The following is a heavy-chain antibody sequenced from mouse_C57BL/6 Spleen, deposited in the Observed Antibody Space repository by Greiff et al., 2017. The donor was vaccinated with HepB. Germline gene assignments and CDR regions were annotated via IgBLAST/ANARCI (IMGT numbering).Heavy chain of an antibody. Sequence: VQLKESGPVLVKPGDSVKISCKASGYSFTGYFMNWVMQSHGKSLEWIGHINPYNGDTFYNQKFKGKATLTVDKSSSTAHMALQILTSEDTAVYYCARNYDNAKDYWGQGTSVTVSS. CDR3: ARNYDNAKDY. V-gene: IGHV1-20*01. D-gene: IGHD1-1*01. CDR1: GYSFTGYF. CDR2: INPYNGDT. J-gene: IGHJ4*01.